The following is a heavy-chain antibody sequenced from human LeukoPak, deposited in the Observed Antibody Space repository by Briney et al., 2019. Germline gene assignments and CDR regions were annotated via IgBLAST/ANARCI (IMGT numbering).Heavy chain of an antibody. CDR1: GFTFSSYS. CDR3: ARATMTTVVTPGYYYYMDV. CDR2: ISSSSSYI. J-gene: IGHJ6*03. D-gene: IGHD4-23*01. Sequence: GGSLRLSCAASGFTFSSYSMNWVRQAPGKGLEWVSSISSSSSYIYYADSVKGRFTISRDNAKNSLYLQMNSLRAEDTAVYYCARATMTTVVTPGYYYYMDVWGKGTTVTVSS. V-gene: IGHV3-21*01.